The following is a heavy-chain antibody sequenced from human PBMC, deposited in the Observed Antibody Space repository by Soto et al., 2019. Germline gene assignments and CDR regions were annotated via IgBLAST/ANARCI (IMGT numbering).Heavy chain of an antibody. J-gene: IGHJ4*02. Sequence: QVQLVESGGDLVKPGGSLRLSCAASGYTFSDHYMSWIRQAPGKGLEWISYIDTSGTKIYYADSVKGRFTITRDNAKNSLYLEMNSLRHEDTAVYYCASHYDMWSGYLSPVDYWGQGTLVTVSS. D-gene: IGHD3-3*01. CDR2: IDTSGTKI. CDR1: GYTFSDHY. V-gene: IGHV3-11*01. CDR3: ASHYDMWSGYLSPVDY.